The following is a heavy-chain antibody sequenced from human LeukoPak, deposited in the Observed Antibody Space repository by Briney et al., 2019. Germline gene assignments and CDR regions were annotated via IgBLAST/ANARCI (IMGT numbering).Heavy chain of an antibody. J-gene: IGHJ5*02. D-gene: IGHD6-19*01. V-gene: IGHV4-4*07. CDR2: IYISGST. CDR1: GGSISSYY. CDR3: ARVRSSGWYNWFDP. Sequence: PSETLSLTCTVSGGSISSYYWSWIRQPAGKGLEWIGRIYISGSTNYNPSLKSRVTMSVDTSKNQFSLKLSSVTAADTAVYYCARVRSSGWYNWFDPWGQGTLVTVSS.